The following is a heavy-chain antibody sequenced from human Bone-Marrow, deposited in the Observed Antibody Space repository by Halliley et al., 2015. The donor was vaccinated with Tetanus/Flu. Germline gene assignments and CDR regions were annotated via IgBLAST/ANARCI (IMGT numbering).Heavy chain of an antibody. CDR1: GDNFSSHS. Sequence: VQLVQSGAEVKKPGSSVRVSCKASGDNFSSHSITWVRQAPGQGLEWTGGIIPIFGTSNYAQTFQGRLTITADESTSTAYMDLRSLRSEDTAVYYCARGRSTLERFDYWGQGTLVTVSS. V-gene: IGHV1-69*12. D-gene: IGHD3-16*01. CDR3: ARGRSTLERFDY. J-gene: IGHJ4*02. CDR2: IIPIFGTS.